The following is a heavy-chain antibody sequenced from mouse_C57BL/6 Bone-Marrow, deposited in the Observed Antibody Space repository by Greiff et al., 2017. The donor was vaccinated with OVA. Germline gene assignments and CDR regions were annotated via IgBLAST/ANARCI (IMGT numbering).Heavy chain of an antibody. D-gene: IGHD1-1*01. CDR1: GFTFSSYG. CDR2: ISSGGSYT. V-gene: IGHV5-6*01. J-gene: IGHJ2*01. CDR3: ARRGNITTVVASFDY. Sequence: EVKLMESGGDLVKPGGSLKLSCAASGFTFSSYGMSWVRQTPDKRLEWVATISSGGSYTYYPDSVKGRFTISRDNAKNTLYLQMSSLKSEDTAMYYCARRGNITTVVASFDYWGQGTTLTVSS.